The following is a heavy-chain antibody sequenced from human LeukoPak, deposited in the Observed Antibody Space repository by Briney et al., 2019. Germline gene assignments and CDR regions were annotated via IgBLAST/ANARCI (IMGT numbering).Heavy chain of an antibody. Sequence: SETLSLTCTVSGGSISSHYWGWIRQPPGKGLEWIGYIYTSGSTNYNPSLKSRVTISVDTSKNQFSLKLSSVTAADTAVYYCARHCKGSSWFDPWGQGTLVTVSS. D-gene: IGHD6-13*01. V-gene: IGHV4-4*09. CDR1: GGSISSHY. CDR2: IYTSGST. J-gene: IGHJ5*02. CDR3: ARHCKGSSWFDP.